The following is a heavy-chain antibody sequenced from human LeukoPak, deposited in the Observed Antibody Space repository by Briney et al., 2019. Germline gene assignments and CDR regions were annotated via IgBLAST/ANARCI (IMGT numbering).Heavy chain of an antibody. D-gene: IGHD2-21*02. CDR3: ARGPGDLDPIYY. CDR1: GFTFSSYW. V-gene: IGHV3-7*01. Sequence: GESLRLSCAAAGFTFSSYWMSWVRQAPGKGLEWVANIKQDGSEKYYVDSVKGRFTISRDNAKNSLYLQMHSLRAEDTAVYYCARGPGDLDPIYYWVQGTLVTVSS. CDR2: IKQDGSEK. J-gene: IGHJ4*02.